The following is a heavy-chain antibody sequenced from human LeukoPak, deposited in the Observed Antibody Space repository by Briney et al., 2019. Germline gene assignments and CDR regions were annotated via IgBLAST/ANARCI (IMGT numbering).Heavy chain of an antibody. CDR1: GFTFSSSW. V-gene: IGHV3-7*01. Sequence: GGSLRLSCAASGFTFSSSWMSWVRQAPGKGLEWVANIKQDGSVKFYADSMKGRFTISRDNAKNSLYLQMNSLRTEDTAVYYCARDTPLGCFDYWGQGTLVTVSS. D-gene: IGHD2-15*01. CDR3: ARDTPLGCFDY. J-gene: IGHJ4*02. CDR2: IKQDGSVK.